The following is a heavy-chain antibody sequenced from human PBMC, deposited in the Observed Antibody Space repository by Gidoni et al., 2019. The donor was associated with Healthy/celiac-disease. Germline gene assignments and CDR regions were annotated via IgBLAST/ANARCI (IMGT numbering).Heavy chain of an antibody. D-gene: IGHD1-26*01. Sequence: QVQLQESGPGLVKPSQTLSLTCTVSGGPISSGGYYWSWIRQHPGKGLEWIGYIYYSGSTYYNPSLKSRVTISVDTSKNQFSLKLSSVTAADTAVYYCARGQVGANDVGNWFDPWGQGTLVTVSS. CDR2: IYYSGST. CDR3: ARGQVGANDVGNWFDP. CDR1: GGPISSGGYY. V-gene: IGHV4-31*03. J-gene: IGHJ5*02.